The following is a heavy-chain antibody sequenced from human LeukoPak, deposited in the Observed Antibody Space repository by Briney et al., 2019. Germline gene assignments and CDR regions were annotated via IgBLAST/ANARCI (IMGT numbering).Heavy chain of an antibody. CDR1: GFTFSSYT. V-gene: IGHV3-30-3*01. CDR3: ARAAHTTYVLGRYYYYAMDV. D-gene: IGHD3-10*01. CDR2: ISYAGSNY. Sequence: PGRSLRLSCAASGFTFSSYTMDWVRQAPGKGLEWVARISYAGSNYYYADSVKGRFTISSDNPKNTLYLQMDSLRAEDTAVYYCARAAHTTYVLGRYYYYAMDVWGQGTTVTVSS. J-gene: IGHJ6*02.